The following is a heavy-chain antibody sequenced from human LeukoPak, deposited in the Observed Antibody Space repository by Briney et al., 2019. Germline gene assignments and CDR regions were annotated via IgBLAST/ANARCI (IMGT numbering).Heavy chain of an antibody. CDR2: IYHSGST. D-gene: IGHD4-17*01. J-gene: IGHJ4*02. V-gene: IGHV4-38-2*02. Sequence: SETLSLTCTVSGYSISSGYYWGWIRQPPGKGLEWIGSIYHSGSTYYNPSLKSRVTTSVDTSKNQFSLKLSSVTAADTAVYYCARDGYGDSPDYFDYWGQGTLVTVSS. CDR3: ARDGYGDSPDYFDY. CDR1: GYSISSGYY.